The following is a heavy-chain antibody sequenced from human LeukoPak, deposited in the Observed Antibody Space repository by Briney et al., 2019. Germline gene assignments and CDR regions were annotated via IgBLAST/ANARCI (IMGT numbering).Heavy chain of an antibody. CDR1: GFTVSSNY. CDR2: IYSGGST. D-gene: IGHD4-17*01. Sequence: PGGSLRLSCAASGFTVSSNYMSWVRQAPGKGLEWVSVIYSGGSTYYADSVKGRFTISRDNSKNTLYLQMNSLRAEDTAVYYCARGRGDYNSGYYFDYWGRGTLVTVSS. V-gene: IGHV3-53*01. CDR3: ARGRGDYNSGYYFDY. J-gene: IGHJ4*02.